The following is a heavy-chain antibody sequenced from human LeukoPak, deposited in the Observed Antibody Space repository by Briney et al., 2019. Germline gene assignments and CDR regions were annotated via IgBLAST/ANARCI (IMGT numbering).Heavy chain of an antibody. CDR3: ASDDFGGNLIHF. V-gene: IGHV4-39*07. CDR2: ITYSGQT. J-gene: IGHJ4*02. CDR1: GDSVSSNLYY. Sequence: SETLSLTCSVSGDSVSSNLYYWAWIRQSPVKGLEWMGLITYSGQTYYNPSLKSRVTISVDSSKNQFSLKLNSVTAADTAVYFCASDDFGGNLIHFWGLGTLVTVSS. D-gene: IGHD4-23*01.